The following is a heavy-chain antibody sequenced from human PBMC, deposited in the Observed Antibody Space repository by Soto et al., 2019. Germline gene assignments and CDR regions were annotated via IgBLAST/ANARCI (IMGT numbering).Heavy chain of an antibody. D-gene: IGHD1-26*01. V-gene: IGHV3-23*01. CDR3: AKGQESGTHYYYGMDV. CDR2: ISGSGGST. Sequence: PGGSLRLSCAASGFTFSSYAMSWVRQAPGKGLEWVSAISGSGGSTYYADSVKGRFTISRDNSKNTLYLQMNSLRAEDTAVYYCAKGQESGTHYYYGMDVWGQGTTVTVS. J-gene: IGHJ6*02. CDR1: GFTFSSYA.